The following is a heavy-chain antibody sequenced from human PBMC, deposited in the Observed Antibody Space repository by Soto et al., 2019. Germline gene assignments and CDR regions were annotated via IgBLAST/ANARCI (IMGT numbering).Heavy chain of an antibody. CDR1: GGSFSGYY. D-gene: IGHD5-12*01. J-gene: IGHJ4*02. Sequence: SETLSLTCAVYGGSFSGYYWSWIRQPPGKGLEWIGEINHSGSTNYNPSLKSRVTISVDTSKNQFSLKLSSVTAADTAVYYCARGLSLWLRFGYYFDYWGQGTLVTVSS. V-gene: IGHV4-34*01. CDR3: ARGLSLWLRFGYYFDY. CDR2: INHSGST.